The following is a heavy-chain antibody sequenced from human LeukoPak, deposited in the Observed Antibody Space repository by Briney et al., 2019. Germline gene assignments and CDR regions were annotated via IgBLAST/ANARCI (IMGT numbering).Heavy chain of an antibody. D-gene: IGHD3-22*01. CDR2: ISSRGTNT. CDR3: AKDGHYDSSGFTLQY. V-gene: IGHV3-23*01. J-gene: IGHJ1*01. Sequence: GGSLRLSCAASGFTFSNYAITWVRQAPGKGLEWVSTISSRGTNTYYADSVKGRFTISRDNSKNTVYLQMNSLRAEDTAVYYCAKDGHYDSSGFTLQYWGQGTLVTVSS. CDR1: GFTFSNYA.